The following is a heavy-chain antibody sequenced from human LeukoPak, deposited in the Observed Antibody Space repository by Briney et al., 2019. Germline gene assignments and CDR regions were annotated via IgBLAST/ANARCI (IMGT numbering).Heavy chain of an antibody. CDR1: GGSFSGYY. D-gene: IGHD3-10*01. J-gene: IGHJ4*02. CDR3: ARARYYGSGSYYKLDY. V-gene: IGHV4-34*01. CDR2: INHSGST. Sequence: PSETLSLTCAVYGGSFSGYYWSWIRQPPGKGLEWIGEINHSGSTNYNPSLKSRVTISVDTSKNQFSLKLSPVTAADTAVYYCARARYYGSGSYYKLDYWGQGTLVTVSS.